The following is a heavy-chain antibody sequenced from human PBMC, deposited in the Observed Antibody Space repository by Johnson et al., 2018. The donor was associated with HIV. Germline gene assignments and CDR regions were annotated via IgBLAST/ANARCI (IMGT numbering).Heavy chain of an antibody. CDR2: ISYDGSHK. D-gene: IGHD3-22*01. CDR1: GFTYSSYT. J-gene: IGHJ3*02. CDR3: AASVYYYDSSGYFAFDI. Sequence: QVQLVESGGGVVQPGRSLRLSCVASGFTYSSYTMHWVRQAPGKGLEWVAVISYDGSHKYYADSVQGRFTISRDNSKNTLYLQMNSLRAEDTAVYYCAASVYYYDSSGYFAFDIWGQGTMVTVSS. V-gene: IGHV3-30-3*01.